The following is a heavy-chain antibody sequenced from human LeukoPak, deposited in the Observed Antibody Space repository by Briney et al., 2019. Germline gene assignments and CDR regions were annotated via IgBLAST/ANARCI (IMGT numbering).Heavy chain of an antibody. CDR3: ARDSSGYQ. V-gene: IGHV3-7*01. CDR1: GFTLSTYW. CDR2: IKEDGSEK. Sequence: GGSLRLSCAASGFTLSTYWMSWVRQAPGKGLEWVVNIKEDGSEKYYGDSVKGRFTISRDNAKNSLYLQMNSLRAEDTAVYYCARDSSGYQWGQGTLVTVSS. J-gene: IGHJ4*02. D-gene: IGHD3-22*01.